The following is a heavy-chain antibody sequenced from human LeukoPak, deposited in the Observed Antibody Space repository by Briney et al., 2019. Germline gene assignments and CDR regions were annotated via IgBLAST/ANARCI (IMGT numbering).Heavy chain of an antibody. J-gene: IGHJ4*02. CDR3: ARGPDQIDY. CDR1: GYSISSGYY. V-gene: IGHV4-38-2*02. D-gene: IGHD1-14*01. Sequence: SETLSLTCTVSGYSISSGYYWGWIRQPPGKGLEWIGSIYHSGSTYYNPSLKSRVTISVDTSKNQFSLKLSSVTAADTAVYYCARGPDQIDYWGQGTLVTVSS. CDR2: IYHSGST.